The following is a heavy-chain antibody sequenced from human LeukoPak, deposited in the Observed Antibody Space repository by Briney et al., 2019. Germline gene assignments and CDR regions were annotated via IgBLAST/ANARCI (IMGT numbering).Heavy chain of an antibody. CDR1: GFTFSNAW. CDR3: AKEGRGGFDI. CDR2: IKSKTDGGTT. Sequence: GGSLRLSCAASGFTFSNAWMSWVRQAPGKGLEWVGRIKSKTDGGTTDYAAPVKGRFTISRDNSKNTLYLQMNSLRAEDTAVYYCAKEGRGGFDIWGQGTMVTVSS. D-gene: IGHD3-16*01. V-gene: IGHV3-15*01. J-gene: IGHJ3*02.